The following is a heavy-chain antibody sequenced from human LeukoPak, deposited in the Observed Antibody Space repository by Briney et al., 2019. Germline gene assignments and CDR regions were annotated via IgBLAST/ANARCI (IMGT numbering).Heavy chain of an antibody. CDR1: GGSISSGGYS. CDR3: ARRGYSYNDAFDI. V-gene: IGHV4-30-2*01. Sequence: SQTLSLTCAVSGGSISSGGYSWSWIRQPPGKGLEWIGYIYHSGSTYYNPSLKSRVTISVDRSKNQFSLKLGSVTAADTAVYYCARRGYSYNDAFDIWGQGTMVTVSS. CDR2: IYHSGST. J-gene: IGHJ3*02. D-gene: IGHD5-18*01.